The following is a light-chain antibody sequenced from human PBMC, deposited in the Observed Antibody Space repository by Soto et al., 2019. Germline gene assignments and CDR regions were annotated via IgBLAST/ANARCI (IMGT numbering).Light chain of an antibody. CDR1: QGISSS. CDR3: QKLHNFPFT. V-gene: IGKV1-9*01. Sequence: DIQWTQSPCCLSASVGDRVTITCRASQGISSSLAWYQQKPGEAPRLLIYAASTLQSGVPSRFSGSGYGTEFTLTISSLQPDDFASYYCQKLHNFPFTFAQGTRLAIK. J-gene: IGKJ5*01. CDR2: AAS.